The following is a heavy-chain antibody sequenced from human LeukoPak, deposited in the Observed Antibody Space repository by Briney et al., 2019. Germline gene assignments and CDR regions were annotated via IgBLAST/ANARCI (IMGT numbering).Heavy chain of an antibody. Sequence: GGSLRLSCAASGFTFGSYAMNWVRQAPGKGLEWVSSITDSGGSSYYADSVKGRFTISRDNSKNTLYLQMTSLRAEGTAVYFCATGYTRSSRRGDYWGQGTLVTVSS. CDR2: ITDSGGSS. J-gene: IGHJ4*02. V-gene: IGHV3-23*01. D-gene: IGHD6-6*01. CDR3: ATGYTRSSRRGDY. CDR1: GFTFGSYA.